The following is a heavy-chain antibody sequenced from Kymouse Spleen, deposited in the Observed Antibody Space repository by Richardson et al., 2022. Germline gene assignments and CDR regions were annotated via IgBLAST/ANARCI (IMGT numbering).Heavy chain of an antibody. D-gene: IGHD4-17*01. CDR3: AKAYGDYVGYYYYYGMDV. V-gene: IGHV3-9*01. CDR2: ISWNSGSI. J-gene: IGHJ6*02. CDR1: GFTFDDYA. Sequence: EVQLVESGGGLVQPGRSLRLSCAASGFTFDDYAMHWVRQAPGKGLEWVSGISWNSGSIGYADSVKGRFTISRDNAKNSLYLQMNSLRAEDTALYYCAKAYGDYVGYYYYYGMDVWGQGTTVTVSS.